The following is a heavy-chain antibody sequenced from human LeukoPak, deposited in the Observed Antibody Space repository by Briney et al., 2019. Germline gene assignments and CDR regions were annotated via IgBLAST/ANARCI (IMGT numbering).Heavy chain of an antibody. V-gene: IGHV3-15*01. Sequence: PGGSLRLSCAASGFTFSNAWMSWVRQAPGKGLEWVGRIKGKTDGGTTDYAAPVKGRFTISRDNSKNTLYLQMNSLRAEDTAVYYCARDRYYGSGSLDYWGQGTLVTVSS. D-gene: IGHD3-10*01. CDR2: IKGKTDGGTT. CDR3: ARDRYYGSGSLDY. J-gene: IGHJ4*02. CDR1: GFTFSNAW.